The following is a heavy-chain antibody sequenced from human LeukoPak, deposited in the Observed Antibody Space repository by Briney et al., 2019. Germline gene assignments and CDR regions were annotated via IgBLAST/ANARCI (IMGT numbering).Heavy chain of an antibody. CDR2: IISILGIA. CDR3: ATLQPYYYYGMDV. CDR1: GGTFSSYA. J-gene: IGHJ6*02. V-gene: IGHV1-69*04. Sequence: GASVKVSCKASGGTFSSYAISWVRQAPGQGLEWMGRIISILGIANYAQKFQGRVTITADKSTSTAYMELSSLRSEDTAVYYCATLQPYYYYGMDVWGQGTTVTVSS. D-gene: IGHD6-13*01.